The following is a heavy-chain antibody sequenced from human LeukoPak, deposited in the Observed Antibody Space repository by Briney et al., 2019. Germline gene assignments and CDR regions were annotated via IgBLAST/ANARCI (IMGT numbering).Heavy chain of an antibody. D-gene: IGHD3-22*01. CDR3: AKDDTMIVVVIISFDY. CDR1: GFTFSSYA. CDR2: ISGSGGST. V-gene: IGHV3-23*01. Sequence: PGGSLRLSCAASGFTFSSYAMSWVRQAPGKGLEWVSAISGSGGSTYYADSVKGRFTISRDNSKNTLYLQMNSLRAGDTAVYYCAKDDTMIVVVIISFDYWGQGTLVTVSS. J-gene: IGHJ4*02.